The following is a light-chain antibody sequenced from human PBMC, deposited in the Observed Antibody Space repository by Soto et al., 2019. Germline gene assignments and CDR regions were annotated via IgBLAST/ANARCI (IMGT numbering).Light chain of an antibody. J-gene: IGKJ1*01. V-gene: IGKV3-15*01. CDR1: QSVSSN. Sequence: EIVMTQSPATLSVSPGERATLSYRASQSVSSNLAWYQQKPGQAPRLLIYGASTRATGIPARFSGSGSGTEFPLTISSLQSEDFAVYYCQQYNNWPPRTFGQGTKVEIK. CDR3: QQYNNWPPRT. CDR2: GAS.